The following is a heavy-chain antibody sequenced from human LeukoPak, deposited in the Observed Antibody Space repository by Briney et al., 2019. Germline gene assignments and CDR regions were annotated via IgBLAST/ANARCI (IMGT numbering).Heavy chain of an antibody. J-gene: IGHJ1*01. CDR1: GYTFTSYG. CDR2: IGAYNGNT. CDR3: ARDKLGSSSWYVYFQH. V-gene: IGHV1-18*01. Sequence: ASVKVSCKASGYTFTSYGISWVRQAPGQGLEWMGWIGAYNGNTNYAQKLQGRVTMTTDTSTSTAYMELRSLRSDDTAVYYCARDKLGSSSWYVYFQHWGQGTLVTVSS. D-gene: IGHD6-13*01.